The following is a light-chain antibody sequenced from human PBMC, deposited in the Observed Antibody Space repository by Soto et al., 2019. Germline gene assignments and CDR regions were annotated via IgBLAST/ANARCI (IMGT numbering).Light chain of an antibody. CDR2: DVS. V-gene: IGKV3-11*01. CDR3: QQRRTWPRIT. CDR1: QSVDSY. J-gene: IGKJ5*01. Sequence: PGERAPLSCSASQSVDSYFAWYQQKPGQAPRRLIYDVSNRATGIPARCSGSGSGTDFTLTISSLEPEDFAVYYCQQRRTWPRITFGQGTRLEI.